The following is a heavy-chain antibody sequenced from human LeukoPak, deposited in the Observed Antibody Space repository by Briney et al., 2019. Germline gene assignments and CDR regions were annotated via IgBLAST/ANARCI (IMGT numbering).Heavy chain of an antibody. CDR2: IWYDGSNK. Sequence: PGGSLRLSCAASGFTFSSYGMHWVRQAPGKGLEWVAVIWYDGSNKYYADSVKGRFTISRDNSKNTLYLQTNSLRAEDTAVYYCARGGVGARGRYYYYGMDVWGQGTTVTVSS. D-gene: IGHD1-26*01. V-gene: IGHV3-33*01. CDR3: ARGGVGARGRYYYYGMDV. J-gene: IGHJ6*02. CDR1: GFTFSSYG.